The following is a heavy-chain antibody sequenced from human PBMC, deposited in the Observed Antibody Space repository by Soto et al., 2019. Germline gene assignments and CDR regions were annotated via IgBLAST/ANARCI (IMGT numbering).Heavy chain of an antibody. D-gene: IGHD3-22*01. Sequence: PGGSLRLSCAASGFTFSSYGMSWVRQAPGKGLEWVANIKQDGSEKYYVDSVKGRFTISRDNAKNSLYLQMNSLRAEDTAVYYCARDYYDSSGYYYEDYFDYWGQGTLVTVSS. J-gene: IGHJ4*02. CDR1: GFTFSSYG. CDR2: IKQDGSEK. CDR3: ARDYYDSSGYYYEDYFDY. V-gene: IGHV3-7*03.